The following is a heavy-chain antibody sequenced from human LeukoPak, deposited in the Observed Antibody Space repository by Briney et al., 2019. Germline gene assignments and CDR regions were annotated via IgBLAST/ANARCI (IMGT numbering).Heavy chain of an antibody. CDR1: GYSISSGYF. D-gene: IGHD5-18*01. CDR3: ANLRGYSYGAGDY. J-gene: IGHJ4*02. V-gene: IGHV4-38-2*02. CDR2: IYHSGST. Sequence: SETLSLTCTVSGYSISSGYFWGWIRQPPGKGLDWIGSIYHSGSTYYNSSLKSRVTISVDTSKNQFSLKLSSVTAADTAVYYCANLRGYSYGAGDYWGQGTLVTVSS.